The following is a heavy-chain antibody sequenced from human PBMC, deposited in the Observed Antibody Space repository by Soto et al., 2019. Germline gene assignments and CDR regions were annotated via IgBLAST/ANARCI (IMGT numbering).Heavy chain of an antibody. CDR3: ARESEDVSAGYSSGWYLY. V-gene: IGHV4-4*07. CDR1: GGSISSYY. D-gene: IGHD6-19*01. J-gene: IGHJ4*02. CDR2: IYTSGST. Sequence: XATLSLTFTVSGGSISSYYWSWIRQPAGKGLEWIGRIYTSGSTNYNPSLKSRVTMSVDTSKNQFSLKLSSVTAADTAVYYCARESEDVSAGYSSGWYLYWGQGTLVTVSS.